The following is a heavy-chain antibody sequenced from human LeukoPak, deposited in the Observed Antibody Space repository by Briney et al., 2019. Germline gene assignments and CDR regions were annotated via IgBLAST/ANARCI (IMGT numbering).Heavy chain of an antibody. Sequence: GASVKVSCKASGYTFTSYGISWVRQAPGQGLEWMGWISAYNGNTNYAQKLQGRVTMTTDTSTSTAYMELRSLRSDDTAVYYRARDDRDYGDFPIYYWGQGTLVTVSS. CDR2: ISAYNGNT. CDR1: GYTFTSYG. J-gene: IGHJ4*02. CDR3: ARDDRDYGDFPIYY. D-gene: IGHD4-17*01. V-gene: IGHV1-18*01.